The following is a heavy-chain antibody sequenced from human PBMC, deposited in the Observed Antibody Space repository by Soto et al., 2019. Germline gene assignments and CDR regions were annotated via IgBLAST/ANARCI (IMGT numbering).Heavy chain of an antibody. CDR2: INAGNGNT. CDR3: ARGYDILTGYLSMEFDY. V-gene: IGHV1-3*01. CDR1: GYTFTSYA. J-gene: IGHJ4*02. D-gene: IGHD3-9*01. Sequence: GASVKVSFKASGYTFTSYAMHWVRQAPGQRLEWMGWINAGNGNTKYSQKFQGRVTITRDTSASTAYMELSSLRSEDTAVYYCARGYDILTGYLSMEFDYWGQGTLVTVSS.